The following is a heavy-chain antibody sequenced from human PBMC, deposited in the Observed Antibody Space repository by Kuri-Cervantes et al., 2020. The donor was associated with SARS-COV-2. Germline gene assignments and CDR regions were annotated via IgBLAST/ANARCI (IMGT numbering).Heavy chain of an antibody. CDR1: GGSISSSSYY. J-gene: IGHJ4*02. CDR3: ARDWRYYDSSGFYSYYFDS. CDR2: IYYSGST. Sequence: GSLRLSCTVSGGSISSSSYYWGWIRQPPGKGLEWIGSIYYSGSTYYNPSLKSRVTISVDTSKNQFSLKLSSVTAADTAVYYCARDWRYYDSSGFYSYYFDSWGQGTLVTVSS. D-gene: IGHD3-22*01. V-gene: IGHV4-39*02.